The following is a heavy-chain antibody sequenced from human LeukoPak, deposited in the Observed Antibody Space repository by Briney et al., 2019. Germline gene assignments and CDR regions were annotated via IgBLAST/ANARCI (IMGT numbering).Heavy chain of an antibody. CDR2: IYTSGST. Sequence: PSQTLSLTCTVSGGSFSSSSYYWSWIRQPAGKGLEWIGRIYTSGSTNYNPSLKSRLTMSVDTSKDQFSLKMSSVTAADTAVYYCARGNSSSWPLDYWGQGTLVTVSS. CDR3: ARGNSSSWPLDY. J-gene: IGHJ4*02. V-gene: IGHV4-61*02. CDR1: GGSFSSSSYY. D-gene: IGHD6-13*01.